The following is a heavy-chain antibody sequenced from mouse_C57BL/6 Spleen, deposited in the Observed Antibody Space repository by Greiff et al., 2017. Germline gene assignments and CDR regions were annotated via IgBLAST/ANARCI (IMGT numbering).Heavy chain of an antibody. J-gene: IGHJ1*03. V-gene: IGHV1-31*01. D-gene: IGHD1-1*01. CDR3: ARSPYGSSHWYFDV. Sequence: VQLKQSGPELVKPGASVKISCKASGYSFTGYYMHWVKQSHGNILDWIGYIYPYNGVSSYNQKFKGKATVTVDKSSSTAYMELRSLTSEDSAVYYCARSPYGSSHWYFDVWGTGTTVTVSS. CDR2: IYPYNGVS. CDR1: GYSFTGYY.